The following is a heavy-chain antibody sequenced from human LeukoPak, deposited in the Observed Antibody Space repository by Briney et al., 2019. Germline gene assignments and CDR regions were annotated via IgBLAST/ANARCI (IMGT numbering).Heavy chain of an antibody. J-gene: IGHJ4*02. V-gene: IGHV4-4*02. D-gene: IGHD3-22*01. Sequence: PSGTLSLTCAVSGGSISSSNWWSWVRQPPGKGLEWIGEIYHSGSTNHNPSLKSRVTISVDKSKNQFSLKLSSVTAADTAVYYCARDYYDSSGSYYFDYWGQGTLVTVSS. CDR3: ARDYYDSSGSYYFDY. CDR2: IYHSGST. CDR1: GGSISSSNW.